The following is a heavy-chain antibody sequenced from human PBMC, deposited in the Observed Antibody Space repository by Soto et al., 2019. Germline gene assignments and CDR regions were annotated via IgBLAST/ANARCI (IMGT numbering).Heavy chain of an antibody. D-gene: IGHD1-26*01. CDR1: GGSISSSSYY. CDR2: IYYSGST. J-gene: IGHJ4*02. CDR3: ARTGELLCDY. Sequence: SETLSLTCTVSGGSISSSSYYWGWIRQPPGKGLEWIGSIYYSGSTYYNPSLKSRVTRSVDTSKNQFSLKLSSVTAADTAVYYCARTGELLCDYWGQGTLVTVSS. V-gene: IGHV4-39*01.